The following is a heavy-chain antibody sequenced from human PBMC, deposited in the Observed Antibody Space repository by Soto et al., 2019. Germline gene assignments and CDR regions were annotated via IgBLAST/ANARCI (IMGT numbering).Heavy chain of an antibody. J-gene: IGHJ4*02. Sequence: QVQLQQWGAGLLKPSETLSLTCAVYGGSFSGYYWSWIRQPPGKGLEWIGEINHSGSTNYNPSLKSRVTISVDTSKNQFSLKLSSVTAADTAVYYCARDSSGRNDYWGQGTLVTVSS. CDR3: ARDSSGRNDY. CDR2: INHSGST. CDR1: GGSFSGYY. D-gene: IGHD6-19*01. V-gene: IGHV4-34*01.